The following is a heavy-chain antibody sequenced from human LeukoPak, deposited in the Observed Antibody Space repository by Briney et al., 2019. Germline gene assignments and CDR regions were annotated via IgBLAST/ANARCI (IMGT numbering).Heavy chain of an antibody. Sequence: EASVKVSCKASGYTFTDYYIHWVRQAPGQGLEWMGWINPNSGDTNYAQRFRGRVTMTRDTSISTAYMELSRLRSDDTAVYYRTRGDIRCASCPVYFDYWGQGTLVTVSS. CDR2: INPNSGDT. V-gene: IGHV1-2*02. J-gene: IGHJ4*02. D-gene: IGHD2-2*01. CDR1: GYTFTDYY. CDR3: TRGDIRCASCPVYFDY.